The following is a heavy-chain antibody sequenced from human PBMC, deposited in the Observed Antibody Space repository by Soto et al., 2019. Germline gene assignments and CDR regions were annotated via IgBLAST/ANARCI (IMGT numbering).Heavy chain of an antibody. CDR2: ISWNSGSI. V-gene: IGHV3-9*01. CDR1: GFTFDDYA. J-gene: IGHJ4*02. CDR3: ATTPSYYGDFDY. D-gene: IGHD4-17*01. Sequence: EVQLVESGGGLVQPGRSLRLSCAASGFTFDDYAMHWVRQAPGKGLEWVSGISWNSGSIGYADSVKGRFTISRDNAKNALYLQMNSLGAEDTALYYCATTPSYYGDFDYWGQGTLVTVSS.